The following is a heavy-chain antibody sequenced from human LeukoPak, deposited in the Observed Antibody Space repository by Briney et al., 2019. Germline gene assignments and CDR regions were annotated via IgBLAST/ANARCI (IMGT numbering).Heavy chain of an antibody. V-gene: IGHV3-48*01. CDR2: IGGRSISI. J-gene: IGHJ5*02. CDR1: GSTFSDFE. D-gene: IGHD2-21*01. CDR3: ARGHTIANH. Sequence: GGSLRLSCAASGSTFSDFEMKWVRQAPGKGLECLSSIGGRSISIYYADSVKGRFTISRDNAKNSLYLQMNSLRAEDTAVYYCARGHTIANHWGQGTLATVSS.